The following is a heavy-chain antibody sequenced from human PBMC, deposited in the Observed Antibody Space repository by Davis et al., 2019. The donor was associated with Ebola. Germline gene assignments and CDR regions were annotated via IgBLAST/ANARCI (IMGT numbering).Heavy chain of an antibody. V-gene: IGHV4-34*01. J-gene: IGHJ5*02. D-gene: IGHD5-18*01. CDR3: ARARGIQLWLRFDP. CDR2: VNYLGSA. CDR1: GGSLSGYY. Sequence: MPSETLSLTCAVSGGSLSGYYWNWIRQTPGKGPEWIGEVNYLGSAKYNPSLKRRVSISVDTSKNQFSLKLSSVTAADTAVYYCARARGIQLWLRFDPWGQGTLVTVSS.